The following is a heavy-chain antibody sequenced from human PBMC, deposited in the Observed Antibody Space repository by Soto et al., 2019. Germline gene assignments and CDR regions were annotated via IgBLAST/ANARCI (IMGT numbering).Heavy chain of an antibody. CDR2: IYHSGTT. J-gene: IGHJ4*02. V-gene: IGHV4-38-2*01. CDR3: ARGLYYYDSSGYSPDY. CDR1: GFSISTCYY. D-gene: IGHD3-22*01. Sequence: SETLSLTCAVSGFSISTCYYWGLIRQPPGKGLEWISTIYHSGTTYSNPSLKSRVTISVDTSKNQFSLKLSSVTAADTAVYYCARGLYYYDSSGYSPDYWGLGTLVTVS.